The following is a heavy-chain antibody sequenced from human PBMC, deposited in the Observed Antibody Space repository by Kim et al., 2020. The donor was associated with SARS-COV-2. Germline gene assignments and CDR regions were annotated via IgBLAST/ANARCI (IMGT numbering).Heavy chain of an antibody. Sequence: SETLSLTCTVSGGSLSSSYWTWIRQPPGKSLELIAHTYYNGTTDHDPPLKGRATISLDTSKNQFSLKLTSVNGADSAIYFCGRIRGYIDYWGQGILVTVSS. CDR1: GGSLSSSY. CDR3: GRIRGYIDY. J-gene: IGHJ4*02. CDR2: TYYNGTT. V-gene: IGHV4-59*13. D-gene: IGHD3-10*01.